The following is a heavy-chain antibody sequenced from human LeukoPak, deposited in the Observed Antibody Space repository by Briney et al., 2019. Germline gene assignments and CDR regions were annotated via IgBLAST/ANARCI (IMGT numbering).Heavy chain of an antibody. CDR2: INHSGST. CDR1: GGSFSGFY. D-gene: IGHD4-17*01. J-gene: IGHJ3*02. V-gene: IGHV4-34*01. Sequence: SETLSLTCAVYGGSFSGFYWSWIRQPPGKGLEWTGEINHSGSTNYNPSLKSRVTISVDTSKNQFSLKVSSVTAADTAVYYCARTVQDGDYVNAFDIWGQGTMVTVSS. CDR3: ARTVQDGDYVNAFDI.